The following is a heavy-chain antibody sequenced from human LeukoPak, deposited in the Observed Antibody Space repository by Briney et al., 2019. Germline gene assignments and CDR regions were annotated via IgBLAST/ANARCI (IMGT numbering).Heavy chain of an antibody. J-gene: IGHJ4*02. CDR1: GFTFSDYY. CDR2: ISSSGSTI. V-gene: IGHV3-11*04. Sequence: GGSLRLSCAASGFTFSDYYMSWIRQAPGKGLEWVSYISSSGSTIYYADSVKGRFTISRDNAKNSLYLQMNSLRAEDTAVYYCARDRRETMIVVAVFDYWGQGTLVTVSS. D-gene: IGHD3-22*01. CDR3: ARDRRETMIVVAVFDY.